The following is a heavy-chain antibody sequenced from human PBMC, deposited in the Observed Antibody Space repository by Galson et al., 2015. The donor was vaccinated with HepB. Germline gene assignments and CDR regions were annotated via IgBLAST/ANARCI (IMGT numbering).Heavy chain of an antibody. CDR2: IYTSGST. D-gene: IGHD3-22*01. Sequence: TLSLTCTVSGDSISSGDYYWSWIRQPAGKGLEWIGRIYTSGSTNYNPSLKSRVTMSVDTSKNQISLKLNSVTAADTAVYYCARDIRKTYYYDSSGYADDAFEIWGQGTMVTVSS. CDR3: ARDIRKTYYYDSSGYADDAFEI. V-gene: IGHV4-61*02. J-gene: IGHJ3*02. CDR1: GDSISSGDYY.